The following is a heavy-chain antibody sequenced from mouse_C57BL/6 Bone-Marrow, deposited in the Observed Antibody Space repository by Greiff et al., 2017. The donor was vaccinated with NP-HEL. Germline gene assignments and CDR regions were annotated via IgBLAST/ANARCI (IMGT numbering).Heavy chain of an antibody. CDR2: IWSGGST. CDR1: GFSLTSYG. D-gene: IGHD1-1*01. J-gene: IGHJ4*01. Sequence: VQRVESGPGLVQPSQSLSITCTVSGFSLTSYGVHWVRQSPGKGLEWLGVIWSGGSTDYNAAFISRLSISKDNSKSQVFFKMNSLQADDTAIYYCARHEVVAFYAMDYWGQGTSVTVSS. CDR3: ARHEVVAFYAMDY. V-gene: IGHV2-2*01.